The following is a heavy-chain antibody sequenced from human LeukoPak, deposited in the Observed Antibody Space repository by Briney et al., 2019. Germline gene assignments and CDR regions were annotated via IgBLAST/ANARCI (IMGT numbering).Heavy chain of an antibody. V-gene: IGHV1-24*01. D-gene: IGHD2-2*01. Sequence: SVKVSCKVSGYTLTELSMHWVRQAPGKGLEWMGGFDPEDGETIYAQKFQGRVTMTEDTSTDTAYMELSSLRSEDTAVYYCAKDLGSLCSSTSCLNWFDPWGQGTLVTVSS. CDR3: AKDLGSLCSSTSCLNWFDP. CDR1: GYTLTELS. J-gene: IGHJ5*02. CDR2: FDPEDGET.